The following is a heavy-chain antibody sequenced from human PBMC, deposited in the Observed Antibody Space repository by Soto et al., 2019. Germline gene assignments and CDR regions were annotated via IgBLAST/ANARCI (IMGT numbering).Heavy chain of an antibody. V-gene: IGHV4-30-4*01. CDR1: GDSITSGDYY. CDR2: IYYSGST. CDR3: ARVLGLKHFDY. Sequence: QVQLQESGPGLVKPSQTLSLTCTVSGDSITSGDYYWSWIRQPPGKGLEWIGYIYYSGSTYYNMSLKSRVIISVDTSKNQFSLKLSSVTAADTAVYYCARVLGLKHFDYWGQGTLVTVSS. D-gene: IGHD7-27*01. J-gene: IGHJ4*02.